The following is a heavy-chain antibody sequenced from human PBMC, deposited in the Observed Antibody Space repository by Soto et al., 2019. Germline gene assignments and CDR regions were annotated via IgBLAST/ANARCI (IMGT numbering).Heavy chain of an antibody. D-gene: IGHD5-18*01. CDR1: GGSISSGGYY. CDR2: IYYSGST. J-gene: IGHJ4*02. Sequence: SETLSLTCTVSGGSISSGGYYWSWIRQHPGKGLEWIGYIYYSGSTYYNPSLKSRVTISVDTSKNQFSLKLSSVTAADTAVYYCASRIQLWNGALDYWGQGTLVTVSS. CDR3: ASRIQLWNGALDY. V-gene: IGHV4-31*03.